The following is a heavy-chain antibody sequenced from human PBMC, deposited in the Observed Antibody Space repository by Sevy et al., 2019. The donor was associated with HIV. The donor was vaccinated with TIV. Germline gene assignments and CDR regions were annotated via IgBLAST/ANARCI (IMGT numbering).Heavy chain of an antibody. D-gene: IGHD2-2*01. CDR2: IFYTGTA. Sequence: SETLSLTCTVSGGSISSSNYYWGWIRQSPGKGLEWIGSIFYTGTAHYNPSLKSRVTISVDTSKNQFSLKLSSVTAADTAVYDCARDHLLSLAYSWFDPWGQGTLVTVSS. CDR1: GGSISSSNYY. V-gene: IGHV4-39*01. CDR3: ARDHLLSLAYSWFDP. J-gene: IGHJ5*02.